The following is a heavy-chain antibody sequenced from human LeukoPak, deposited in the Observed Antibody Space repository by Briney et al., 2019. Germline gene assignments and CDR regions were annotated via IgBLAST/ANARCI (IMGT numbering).Heavy chain of an antibody. Sequence: PSETLSVTCAVYGGSFSGYYWSWIRQPPGKGLEWIGEINHSGGTNYNPSLKSRVTISVDTSKNQFSLKLSSVTAADTAVYYCARGMGGTYCSGGSCYPYYFDYWGQGTLVTVSS. CDR2: INHSGGT. CDR1: GGSFSGYY. D-gene: IGHD2-15*01. V-gene: IGHV4-34*01. CDR3: ARGMGGTYCSGGSCYPYYFDY. J-gene: IGHJ4*02.